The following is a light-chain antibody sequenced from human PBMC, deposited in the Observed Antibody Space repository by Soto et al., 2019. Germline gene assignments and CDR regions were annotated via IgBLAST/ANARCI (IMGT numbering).Light chain of an antibody. CDR2: DAS. V-gene: IGKV3-20*01. J-gene: IGKJ5*01. CDR1: QSVSSN. Sequence: EIVMTPSPAPFSVCPGERAPLSCRASQSVSSNLAWYQQKPGQAPRLLIHDASTRASGIPDRFSGSKSGTDFTLTIRGLEPEDAAVYYCQQYGSSPITFGQGTRLEIK. CDR3: QQYGSSPIT.